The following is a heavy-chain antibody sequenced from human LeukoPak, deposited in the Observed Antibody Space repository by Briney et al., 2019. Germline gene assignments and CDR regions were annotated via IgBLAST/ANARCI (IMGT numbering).Heavy chain of an antibody. D-gene: IGHD5-12*01. CDR2: TKQDGSEK. Sequence: GGSLRLSCAASGFSFSSYWMSWVRQAPGKGLEWVANTKQDGSEKYYVDSVKGRFTISRDNSKNTLYLQMNSLRAEDTAVYYCARGPSGYHNTGGQGTLVTVSS. J-gene: IGHJ4*02. CDR1: GFSFSSYW. V-gene: IGHV3-7*01. CDR3: ARGPSGYHNT.